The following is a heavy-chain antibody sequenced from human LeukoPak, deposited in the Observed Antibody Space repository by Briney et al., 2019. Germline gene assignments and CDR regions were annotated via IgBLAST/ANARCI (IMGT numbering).Heavy chain of an antibody. CDR1: GGSISSYY. J-gene: IGHJ6*02. Sequence: SETLSLTCTVSGGSISSYYWSWIRQPAGKGLEWIGRIYTSGSTNYNASLKSRVSMSVDTSKSQFSLKLRSVTAADTAVYYCARSGLDSRYYFGMDVWGQGTTVTVSS. CDR2: IYTSGST. CDR3: ARSGLDSRYYFGMDV. V-gene: IGHV4-4*07. D-gene: IGHD5-12*01.